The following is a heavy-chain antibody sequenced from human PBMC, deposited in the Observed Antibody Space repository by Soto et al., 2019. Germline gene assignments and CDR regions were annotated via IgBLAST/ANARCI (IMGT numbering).Heavy chain of an antibody. CDR3: AAELYSGGSCCSFDI. Sequence: QMQVVQSGPEVKKPGTSVKVSCKTSGFTFSNSAVQWVRQARGQRLEWMGWIVVGNGNTNYAQKFLERVSITRDMSTSTAHMEVSSLPSEDTAVYYCAAELYSGGSCCSFDIWGQGTMVTVSS. CDR1: GFTFSNSA. D-gene: IGHD2-15*01. CDR2: IVVGNGNT. V-gene: IGHV1-58*01. J-gene: IGHJ3*02.